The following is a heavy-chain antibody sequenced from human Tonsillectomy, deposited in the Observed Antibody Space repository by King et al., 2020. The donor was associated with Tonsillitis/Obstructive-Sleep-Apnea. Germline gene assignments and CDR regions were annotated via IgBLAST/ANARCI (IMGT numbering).Heavy chain of an antibody. Sequence: VQLVESGGGVVQPGRSLRLSCAASGFTFSSYAIYWVRQAPGKGLEWVAVISNDGSNKYYADSVKGRFTISRDNSKNTLYLQINSLRAEDTAVYYCARGYVWGTYRHFDYWGQGTLVTVSS. J-gene: IGHJ4*02. D-gene: IGHD3-16*02. CDR2: ISNDGSNK. V-gene: IGHV3-30*04. CDR1: GFTFSSYA. CDR3: ARGYVWGTYRHFDY.